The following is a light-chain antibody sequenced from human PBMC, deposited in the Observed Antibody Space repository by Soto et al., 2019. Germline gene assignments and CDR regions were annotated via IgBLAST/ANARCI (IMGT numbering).Light chain of an antibody. CDR3: QQYNSYWT. V-gene: IGKV1-5*01. CDR1: QSISGW. CDR2: DAS. J-gene: IGKJ1*01. Sequence: DIQMTQSPSTLSASVGDRVTITCRASQSISGWLAWYQQKPGKAPKLLIYDASSLESGLPSRFSGSGSGTEFALTISSLQPDDFATYYCQQYNSYWTFGQGTKVEIK.